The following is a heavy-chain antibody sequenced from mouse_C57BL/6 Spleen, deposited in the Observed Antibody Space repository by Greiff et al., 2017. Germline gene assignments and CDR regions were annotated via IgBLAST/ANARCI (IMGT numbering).Heavy chain of an antibody. CDR2: ISYDGSN. V-gene: IGHV3-6*01. D-gene: IGHD1-1*01. CDR1: GYSITSGYY. Sequence: EVQLQQSGPGLVKPSQSLSLTCSVTGYSITSGYYWNWIRQFPGNKLELMGYISYDGSNNYNPSLKNRISITRDTSTNQFFLKLNSVTTEDTATYYCAKISAYYASSLDYWGQGTPLTVSS. CDR3: AKISAYYASSLDY. J-gene: IGHJ2*01.